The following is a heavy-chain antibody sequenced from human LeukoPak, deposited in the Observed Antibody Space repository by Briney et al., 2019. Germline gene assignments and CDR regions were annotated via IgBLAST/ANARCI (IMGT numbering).Heavy chain of an antibody. Sequence: GGSLRLSCAASGFIVSSNYMSWVRQAPGKGLEWVSIIYSGGSTYYADSVKGRFTISRDISKNTLSLYLQMNSLRAEDTAVYYCAKDLSAGSSDYSFDSWGQGTLVTVSS. D-gene: IGHD6-13*01. CDR1: GFIVSSNY. CDR3: AKDLSAGSSDYSFDS. J-gene: IGHJ4*02. CDR2: IYSGGST. V-gene: IGHV3-53*05.